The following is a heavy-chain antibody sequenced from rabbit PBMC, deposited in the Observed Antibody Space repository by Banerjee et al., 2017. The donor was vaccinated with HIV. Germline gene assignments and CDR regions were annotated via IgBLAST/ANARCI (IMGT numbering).Heavy chain of an antibody. CDR3: AREYGGDVGNAYATRMDL. Sequence: QVQLVESGGGLVQPEGSLTLTCTASGFDFSRGYDMCWVRQAPGKGLEWVACIATRSGRTYDASWAKGRFTIAKTSSTTVTLQMTSRTAADTATYFCAREYGGDVGNAYATRMDLWGQGTLGTV. D-gene: IGHD6-1*01. CDR2: IATRSGRT. J-gene: IGHJ3*01. V-gene: IGHV1S45*01. CDR1: GFDFSRGYD.